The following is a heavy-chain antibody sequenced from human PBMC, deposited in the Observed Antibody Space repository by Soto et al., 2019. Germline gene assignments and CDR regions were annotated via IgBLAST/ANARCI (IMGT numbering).Heavy chain of an antibody. J-gene: IGHJ4*02. CDR1: GDSLSSGDYY. D-gene: IGHD6-25*01. V-gene: IGHV4-30-4*01. CDR3: ARGTRIASAGYYFDF. CDR2: ITYSGFT. Sequence: PSETLSLTCTVSGDSLSSGDYYWSWIRQPPGKGLEWIGYITYSGFTYNNPSLKSRLSISVDTSKNPFSLRLSSVTAADTAVFYCARGTRIASAGYYFDFWGPGTLVTVSS.